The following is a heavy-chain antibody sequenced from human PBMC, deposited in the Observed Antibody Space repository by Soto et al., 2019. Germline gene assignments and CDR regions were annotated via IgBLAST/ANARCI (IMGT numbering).Heavy chain of an antibody. V-gene: IGHV3-30*03. D-gene: IGHD3-10*01. CDR1: GFPFTSYG. CDR2: ISYDGSDK. Sequence: QVQLVESGGGVVQPGRSLRLSCAGSGFPFTSYGMHWVREGPDKGLEWVAVISYDGSDKYYADSVKGRFTISRDNSKNTLYLQMKSRSPEDTALYYCVGGQYYFVDRGQGTLVIVSS. J-gene: IGHJ4*02. CDR3: VGGQYYFVD.